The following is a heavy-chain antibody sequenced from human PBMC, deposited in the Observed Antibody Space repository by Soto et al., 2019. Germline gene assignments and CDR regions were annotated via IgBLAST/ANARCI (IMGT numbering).Heavy chain of an antibody. J-gene: IGHJ4*02. V-gene: IGHV1-69*13. CDR1: GGTFSSYA. D-gene: IGHD3-16*02. CDR2: IIPIFGTA. CDR3: ARGSLLWGSYRHKLDY. Sequence: GASVKVSCKASGGTFSSYAISWVRQAPGQGLEWMGGIIPIFGTANYAQKFQGRVTITADESTSTAYMELSSLRSEDTAVYYCARGSLLWGSYRHKLDYWGQGTLVTVSS.